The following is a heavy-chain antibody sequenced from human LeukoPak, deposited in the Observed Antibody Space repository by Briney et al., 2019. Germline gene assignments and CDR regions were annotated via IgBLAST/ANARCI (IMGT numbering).Heavy chain of an antibody. CDR2: IYTSGST. V-gene: IGHV4-4*07. J-gene: IGHJ4*02. D-gene: IGHD3-16*01. CDR1: GGSISSYH. CDR3: ARVGDYALKD. Sequence: SETLSLTCTVSGGSISSYHWSWIRQPAGKGLEWIGHIYTSGSTNYNPSLKSRVTMSVDTSKNQFSLKLSPVTAADTAVYYCARVGDYALKDWGQGTLVTVSS.